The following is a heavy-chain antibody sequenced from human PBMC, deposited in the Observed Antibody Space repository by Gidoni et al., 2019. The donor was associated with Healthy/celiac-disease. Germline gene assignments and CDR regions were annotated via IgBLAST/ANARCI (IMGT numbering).Heavy chain of an antibody. J-gene: IGHJ3*02. D-gene: IGHD2-2*01. Sequence: EVQLVEYGGGLVKPGGSLRLSCADSGFTFSSYSMNWVRQAPGKGLDWVSSISSSSSYIYYADSLKGRFTISRDNAKNSLYLQMNSLRAEDTAVYYCASPRHATPDAFDIWGQGTMVTVSS. CDR2: ISSSSSYI. CDR3: ASPRHATPDAFDI. CDR1: GFTFSSYS. V-gene: IGHV3-21*01.